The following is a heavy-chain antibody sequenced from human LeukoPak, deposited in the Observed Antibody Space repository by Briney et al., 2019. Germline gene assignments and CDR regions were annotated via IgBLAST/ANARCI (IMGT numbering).Heavy chain of an antibody. CDR3: ARDPGDILTGPILGAFDI. D-gene: IGHD3-9*01. V-gene: IGHV1-69*13. J-gene: IGHJ3*02. CDR2: IIPIFGTA. CDR1: GGTFSSYA. Sequence: GASVKVSCKASGGTFSSYAISWVRQAPGQGLEWMGGIIPIFGTANYTQKFQGRVTITADESTSTAYMELSSLRSEDTAVYYCARDPGDILTGPILGAFDIWGQGTMVTVSS.